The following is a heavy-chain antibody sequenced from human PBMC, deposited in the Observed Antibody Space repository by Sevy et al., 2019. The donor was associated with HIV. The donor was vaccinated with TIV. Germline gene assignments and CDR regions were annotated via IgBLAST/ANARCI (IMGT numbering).Heavy chain of an antibody. D-gene: IGHD2-8*02. V-gene: IGHV1-2*02. CDR3: AKNTGAY. Sequence: ASVKVSCKASEYTFTDYTIHWVRQAPGQGLEWMGWINPNTGGTNYAQKFQHRVSLTRDTSISTVYMELSRLTSDDTAVYFCAKNTGAYWGQGTLVTASS. CDR1: EYTFTDYT. CDR2: INPNTGGT. J-gene: IGHJ4*01.